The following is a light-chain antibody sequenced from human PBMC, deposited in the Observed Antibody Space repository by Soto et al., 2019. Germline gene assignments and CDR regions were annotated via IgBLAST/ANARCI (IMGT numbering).Light chain of an antibody. CDR3: QHYGSSPYT. Sequence: EIVLTQSPGTLSLSPGERATLSCRASQSVGASYLAWFQQKPGQAPSLLIYGASSRATGIPARFSGSGSGTDFTLTISGLEPEDFVVYYCQHYGSSPYTFGQGTKLEIK. CDR2: GAS. V-gene: IGKV3-20*01. CDR1: QSVGASY. J-gene: IGKJ2*01.